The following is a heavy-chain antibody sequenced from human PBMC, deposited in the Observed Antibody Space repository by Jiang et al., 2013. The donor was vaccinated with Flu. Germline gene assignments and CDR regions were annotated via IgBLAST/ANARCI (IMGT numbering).Heavy chain of an antibody. CDR1: GGSISSYY. Sequence: GPGLVKPSETLSLTCTVSGGSISSYYWSWIRQPPGKGLEWIGYIYYSGSTNYNPSLKSRVTISVDTSKNQFSLKLSSVTAADTAVYYCARGKRATVTNRDRTYYCYGMD. CDR3: ARGKRATVTNRDRTYYCYGMD. D-gene: IGHD4-11*01. CDR2: IYYSGST. V-gene: IGHV4-59*01. J-gene: IGHJ6*01.